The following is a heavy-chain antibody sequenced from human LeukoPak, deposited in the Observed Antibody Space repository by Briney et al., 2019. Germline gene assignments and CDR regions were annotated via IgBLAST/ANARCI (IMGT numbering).Heavy chain of an antibody. D-gene: IGHD6-13*01. Sequence: KRGESLKISCKGSGYMFSNYWIAWVRQVPGKGLEWMGIIYPGDSDTRYSPSFQGQVNISADKSINTAYVQWSSLKASDTAMYYCARHREGYSSNWSWFDPWGQGTLVTVSS. CDR2: IYPGDSDT. V-gene: IGHV5-51*01. CDR1: GYMFSNYW. CDR3: ARHREGYSSNWSWFDP. J-gene: IGHJ5*02.